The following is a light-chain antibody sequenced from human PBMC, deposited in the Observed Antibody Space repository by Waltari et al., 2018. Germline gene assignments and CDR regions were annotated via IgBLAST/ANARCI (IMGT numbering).Light chain of an antibody. V-gene: IGKV3-20*01. CDR3: QQHGTLPAT. CDR2: PAS. CDR1: QSVGSSS. J-gene: IGKJ1*01. Sequence: EIVLTQSPGTASLSPGDRAPLPCRASQSVGSSSLAWYQQKPGQAPRLVIYPASRRATGIPDRFSGSGSGTDFSLTISRLEPEDFAVYYCQQHGTLPATFGQGTKVEIK.